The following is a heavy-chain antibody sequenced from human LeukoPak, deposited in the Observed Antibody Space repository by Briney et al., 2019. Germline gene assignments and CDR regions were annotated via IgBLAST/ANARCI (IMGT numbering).Heavy chain of an antibody. CDR2: ISSSSSTI. J-gene: IGHJ3*02. V-gene: IGHV3-48*04. CDR3: ARKNWNYAGAFDI. Sequence: GGSLRLSCAASGFTFSSYSMNWVRQAPGKGLEWVSYISSSSSTIYYADSVKGRFTISRDNAKNSLYLQMSSLRAEDTAVYYCARKNWNYAGAFDIWGQGTMVTVS. CDR1: GFTFSSYS. D-gene: IGHD1-7*01.